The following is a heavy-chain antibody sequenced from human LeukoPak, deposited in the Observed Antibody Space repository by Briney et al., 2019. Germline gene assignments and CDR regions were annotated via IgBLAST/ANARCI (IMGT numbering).Heavy chain of an antibody. CDR3: ARDRDPATASFDY. D-gene: IGHD5-18*01. J-gene: IGHJ4*02. V-gene: IGHV3-21*01. CDR1: GFTFSSYS. Sequence: GGSLRLSCAASGFTFSSYSMNWVRQAPGKGLEWVSSISSSSSYIYYADSVKGRFTISRDNAENSLYLQMNSLRAEDTAVYYCARDRDPATASFDYWGQGTLVTVSS. CDR2: ISSSSSYI.